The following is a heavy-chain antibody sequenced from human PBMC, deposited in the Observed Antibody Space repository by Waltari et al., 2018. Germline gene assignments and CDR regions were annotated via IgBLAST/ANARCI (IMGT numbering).Heavy chain of an antibody. D-gene: IGHD1-26*01. CDR3: AKDEEVLPTYFDY. J-gene: IGHJ4*02. V-gene: IGHV3-23*01. Sequence: EVQLLESGGGLVQPGGSLRLSCAASGFTFSSYAMRWVRQAPGKGLEWVSAISGSGGSTYYADSVKGRFTISRDNSKNTLYLQMNSLRAEDTAVYYCAKDEEVLPTYFDYWGQGTLVTVSS. CDR2: ISGSGGST. CDR1: GFTFSSYA.